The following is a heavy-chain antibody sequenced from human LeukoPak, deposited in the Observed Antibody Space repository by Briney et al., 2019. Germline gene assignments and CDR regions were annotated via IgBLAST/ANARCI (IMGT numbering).Heavy chain of an antibody. J-gene: IGHJ4*02. D-gene: IGHD2-2*01. Sequence: ASVKVSCKASGYTFTSYGISWVRQAPGQGREWMGWISAYNGNTKYAQKLQGRVTMTTDTSTSTAYMELRSLRSDDTAVYYCARDVYCSSTSCYPFFFDYWGQGTLVTVSS. CDR2: ISAYNGNT. CDR1: GYTFTSYG. CDR3: ARDVYCSSTSCYPFFFDY. V-gene: IGHV1-18*01.